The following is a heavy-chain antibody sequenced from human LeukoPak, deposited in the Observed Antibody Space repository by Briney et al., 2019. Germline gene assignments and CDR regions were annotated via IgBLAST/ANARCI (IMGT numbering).Heavy chain of an antibody. Sequence: PGRSLRLSCAASGFTFSTYGMLWVRQAPGKGLEWVAIISYDGNNAYYADSVKGRFTISRDNSKNTLYLQMNSLRAEDTAVYYCASGGLRPHFDYWGQGTLVTVSS. J-gene: IGHJ4*02. D-gene: IGHD4-23*01. CDR3: ASGGLRPHFDY. CDR1: GFTFSTYG. CDR2: ISYDGNNA. V-gene: IGHV3-30*03.